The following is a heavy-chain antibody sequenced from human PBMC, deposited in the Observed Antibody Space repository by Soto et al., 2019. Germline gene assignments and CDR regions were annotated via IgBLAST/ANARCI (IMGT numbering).Heavy chain of an antibody. D-gene: IGHD6-13*01. J-gene: IGHJ4*02. Sequence: SVKVDCKAAGYVFTAYSVHWGRLAPGQGLEWVGWFNPNSGDTIYAQKFQGRVTLTGDTSISTAYMELYSLTSDDTAVYYCAREGSAVTFLDYWVKGTLVSV. V-gene: IGHV1-2*02. CDR3: AREGSAVTFLDY. CDR1: GYVFTAYS. CDR2: FNPNSGDT.